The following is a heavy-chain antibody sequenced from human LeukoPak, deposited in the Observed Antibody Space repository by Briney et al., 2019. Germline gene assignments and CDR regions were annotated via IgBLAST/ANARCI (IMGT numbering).Heavy chain of an antibody. CDR2: ISGSGGST. J-gene: IGHJ5*02. CDR1: GFTFSSYA. Sequence: GGSLRLSCAASGFTFSSYAMSWVRQAPGKGLEWVSAISGSGGSTYYADSVKGRFTISRHNSKNTLYLQMNSLRAEDTAVYYCALLDKLRVSDPWGQGTLVTVSS. CDR3: ALLDKLRVSDP. V-gene: IGHV3-23*01. D-gene: IGHD1-7*01.